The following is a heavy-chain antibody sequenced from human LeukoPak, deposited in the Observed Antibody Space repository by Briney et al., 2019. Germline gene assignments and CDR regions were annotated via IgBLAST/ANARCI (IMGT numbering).Heavy chain of an antibody. Sequence: SETLSLTCTVSGGSISSYYWSWIRQPPGKGLEWIGEINHSGSTNYNPSLKSRVTISVDTSKNQFSLKLSSVTAADTAVYYCARGLYGSGSPNWFDPWGQGTLVTVSS. CDR2: INHSGST. D-gene: IGHD3-10*01. V-gene: IGHV4-34*01. CDR3: ARGLYGSGSPNWFDP. CDR1: GGSISSYY. J-gene: IGHJ5*02.